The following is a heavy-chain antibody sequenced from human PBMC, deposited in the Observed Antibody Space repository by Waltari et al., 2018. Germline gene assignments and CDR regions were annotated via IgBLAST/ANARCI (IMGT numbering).Heavy chain of an antibody. CDR2: IIPSLGMA. CDR3: ARRGDDYGDLDWYFDL. Sequence: QVQLVQSGAEVKKPGSSVKVSCKASGGTFSSYAISWVRQAPGQGLEWMGGIIPSLGMANYAQKFQGRVTITADESTSTAYMELSSLRSEDTAVYYCARRGDDYGDLDWYFDLWGRGTLVTVSS. CDR1: GGTFSSYA. V-gene: IGHV1-69*04. D-gene: IGHD4-17*01. J-gene: IGHJ2*01.